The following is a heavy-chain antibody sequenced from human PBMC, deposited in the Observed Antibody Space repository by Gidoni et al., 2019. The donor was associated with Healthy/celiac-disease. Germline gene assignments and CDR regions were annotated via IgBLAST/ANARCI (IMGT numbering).Heavy chain of an antibody. D-gene: IGHD6-6*01. CDR3: AKDLPLGLPGAARPFDY. V-gene: IGHV3-23*01. CDR1: GFNFSSYP. J-gene: IGHJ4*02. CDR2: ISGSGGST. Sequence: EVQLLESGGGLVQPGGSLRLSCPASGFNFSSYPMSWVRQAPGKGLEWVSAISGSGGSTYYADSVKGRFTISRDNSKNTLYLQMNSLRAEDTAVYYCAKDLPLGLPGAARPFDYWGQGTLVTVSS.